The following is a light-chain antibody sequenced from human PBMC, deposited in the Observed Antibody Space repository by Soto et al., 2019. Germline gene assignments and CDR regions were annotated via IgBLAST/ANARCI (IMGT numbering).Light chain of an antibody. CDR3: QHYGRSPDLFT. Sequence: EIVLTQSPGPVSFSPGERDTLYGSRSQSVRSNLAWYQQKPGQAPRLLIYAASTRATGIPARFSGSGSGTEFSLTISSLQSEDFAVYYCQHYGRSPDLFTFGPGTRWIS. V-gene: IGKV3-15*01. J-gene: IGKJ3*01. CDR1: QSVRSN. CDR2: AAS.